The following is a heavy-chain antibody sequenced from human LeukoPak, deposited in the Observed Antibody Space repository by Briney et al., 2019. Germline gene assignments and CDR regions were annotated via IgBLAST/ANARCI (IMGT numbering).Heavy chain of an antibody. V-gene: IGHV5-51*01. Sequence: KVSCKGSGYSFTSYWIGWVRQMPGKGLEWMGIIYPGDSDTRYSPSFQGQVTISADKSISTAYLQWSSLKALDTAMYYCARRDSSSGYFDYWGQGTLVTVSS. J-gene: IGHJ4*02. CDR3: ARRDSSSGYFDY. CDR1: GYSFTSYW. D-gene: IGHD6-13*01. CDR2: IYPGDSDT.